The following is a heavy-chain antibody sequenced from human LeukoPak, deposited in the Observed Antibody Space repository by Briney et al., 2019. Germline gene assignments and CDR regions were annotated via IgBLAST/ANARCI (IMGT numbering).Heavy chain of an antibody. CDR1: GFTFCAYY. Sequence: KPGGSLRLSCAASGFTFCAYYMSWIRQAPGKGLEWVSYISSSGSTIYYADSVKGRFTISRDNAKNSLYLQMNSLRAEDTAVYYCARGSELRFLEWLLSPTTIDYWGQGTLVTVSS. CDR3: ARGSELRFLEWLLSPTTIDY. CDR2: ISSSGSTI. D-gene: IGHD3-3*01. J-gene: IGHJ4*02. V-gene: IGHV3-11*04.